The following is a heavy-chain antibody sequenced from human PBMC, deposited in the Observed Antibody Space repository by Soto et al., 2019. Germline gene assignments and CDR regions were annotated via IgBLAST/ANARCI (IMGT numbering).Heavy chain of an antibody. CDR2: INPSGGST. J-gene: IGHJ6*03. CDR1: GYTFTNYY. Sequence: QVQLVQSGAEVKKPGASVKVSCKASGYTFTNYYIHWVRQAPGQGLEWMGMINPSGGSTTYAQKFQGRVTMTRDTSTSTVFMELSSRRSEDTALYYCSRDAWYSKTYRYDMDVWGRGTTVTVSS. D-gene: IGHD5-18*01. CDR3: SRDAWYSKTYRYDMDV. V-gene: IGHV1-46*03.